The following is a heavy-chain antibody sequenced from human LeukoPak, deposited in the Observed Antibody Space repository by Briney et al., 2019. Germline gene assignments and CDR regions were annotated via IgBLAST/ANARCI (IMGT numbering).Heavy chain of an antibody. CDR2: IYPGDSDS. D-gene: IGHD3-22*01. CDR3: AAYDSSAYYGY. CDR1: GYSFTSYW. Sequence: GESLKISCKGSGYSFTSYWIGWVRQMPGKGLEWMGIIYPGDSDSRYSPSLQGQVTISVDKSVSTAYLQWSSLKASDTAMYYCAAYDSSAYYGYWGQGTLVTVSS. V-gene: IGHV5-51*01. J-gene: IGHJ4*02.